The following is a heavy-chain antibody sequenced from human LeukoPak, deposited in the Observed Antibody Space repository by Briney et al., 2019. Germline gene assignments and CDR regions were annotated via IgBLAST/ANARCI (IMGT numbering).Heavy chain of an antibody. CDR3: ARETSHSARLGIDY. CDR2: IYTSGST. J-gene: IGHJ4*02. CDR1: GGSISIYY. D-gene: IGHD4-11*01. Sequence: SETLSLTCTVSGGSISIYYWSWIRQPAGKGLEWIGRIYTSGSTNYNPSLKSRVTMSVDTSKNQFSLKLSSVTAADTAVYYCARETSHSARLGIDYWGQGTLVTVSS. V-gene: IGHV4-4*07.